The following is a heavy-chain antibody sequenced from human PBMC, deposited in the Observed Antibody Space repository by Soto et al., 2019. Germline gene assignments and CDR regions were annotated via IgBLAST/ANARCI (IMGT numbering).Heavy chain of an antibody. CDR2: IYWDDDK. CDR3: AHRTTAVTWWFDL. J-gene: IGHJ5*02. V-gene: IGHV2-5*02. Sequence: QITLKESGPTLVKPTQTLTLTCTYSGFSLTISGVGMGWIRQPPGKALEWLALIYWDDDKRYSPSLKSRLTVTKDTPKIQVVLTITNMDPADTATYFCAHRTTAVTWWFDLWGQPTLGAVSS. CDR1: GFSLTISGVG. D-gene: IGHD4-17*01.